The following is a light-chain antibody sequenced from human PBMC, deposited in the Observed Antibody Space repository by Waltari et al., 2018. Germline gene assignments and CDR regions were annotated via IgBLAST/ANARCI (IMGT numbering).Light chain of an antibody. CDR1: SSDVGSYNL. CDR2: EVN. Sequence: QSALTQPASVSGSPEQSITISCTGTSSDVGSYNLVSWYQQHPGKAPKLMISEVNERHSGVSIRFSGSKSGNTASLTISGLQADDEADYYCCSYAGSNTVLFGGGTKLTVL. V-gene: IGLV2-23*02. J-gene: IGLJ2*01. CDR3: CSYAGSNTVL.